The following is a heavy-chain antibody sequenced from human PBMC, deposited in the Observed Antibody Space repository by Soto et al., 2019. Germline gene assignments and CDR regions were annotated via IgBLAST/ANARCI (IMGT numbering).Heavy chain of an antibody. Sequence: PGGSLRLSCAAPGFNFNIHALHWIRQAPGEGLEWVAIIWHDGNNKYYADSVGGRFIISRDNSKNRLYLQMNSLRAEDTAVYYCASDLAGASESSGLDVWGQGNPVTVSS. CDR2: IWHDGNNK. V-gene: IGHV3-33*08. D-gene: IGHD1-26*01. CDR3: ASDLAGASESSGLDV. CDR1: GFNFNIHA. J-gene: IGHJ6*02.